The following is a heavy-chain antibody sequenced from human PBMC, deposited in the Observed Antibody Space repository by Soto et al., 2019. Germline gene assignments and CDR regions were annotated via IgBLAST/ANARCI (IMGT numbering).Heavy chain of an antibody. Sequence: QVQLVQPGAEVKKPGSSVKVSCKASGGTFSSYAISWVRQAPGQGLEWMGGIIPIFGTANYAQKFQGRVTITADESTSTAYMELSSLRSEDTAVYYCASLERGTAMVEGRNWFDPWGQGTLVTVSS. D-gene: IGHD5-18*01. CDR2: IIPIFGTA. V-gene: IGHV1-69*01. CDR1: GGTFSSYA. J-gene: IGHJ5*02. CDR3: ASLERGTAMVEGRNWFDP.